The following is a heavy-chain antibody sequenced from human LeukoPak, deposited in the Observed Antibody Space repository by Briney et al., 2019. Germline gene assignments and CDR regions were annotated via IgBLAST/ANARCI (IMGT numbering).Heavy chain of an antibody. CDR1: GGSFSGYY. Sequence: SETLSLTCAVYGGSFSGYYWSWIRQPPGKGLEWIGEINHSGSTNYNPSLKSRVSISVDTAKNQISLKLSFVTAADTAVYYCAREDSGYALYYWGQGTLVTVSS. CDR3: AREDSGYALYY. V-gene: IGHV4-34*01. CDR2: INHSGST. J-gene: IGHJ4*02. D-gene: IGHD5-12*01.